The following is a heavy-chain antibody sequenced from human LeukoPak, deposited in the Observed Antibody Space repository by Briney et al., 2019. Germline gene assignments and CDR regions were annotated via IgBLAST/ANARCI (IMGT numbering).Heavy chain of an antibody. CDR1: GGTFSSYA. J-gene: IGHJ5*02. CDR2: IIPIFGTA. CDR3: ARDYWDLGMYRFDP. D-gene: IGHD1-26*01. V-gene: IGHV1-69*13. Sequence: GASVKVSCKAPGGTFSSYAISWVRQAPGQGLEWMGGIIPIFGTANYAQKFQGRVTITADESTSTAYMELSSLRSEDTAVYYCARDYWDLGMYRFDPWGQGTLVTVSS.